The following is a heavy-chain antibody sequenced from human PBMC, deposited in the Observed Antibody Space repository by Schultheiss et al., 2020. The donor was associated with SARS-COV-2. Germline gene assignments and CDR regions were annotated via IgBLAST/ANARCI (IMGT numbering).Heavy chain of an antibody. D-gene: IGHD3-10*01. J-gene: IGHJ6*02. V-gene: IGHV4-61*08. CDR1: GVSVDSGGYY. Sequence: SETLSLTCTVSGVSVDSGGYYWTWLRQPPGKGLEWIGYISYSGSTNYNPSLKSRVTISVDMSKNQFSLKLSSVTAADTAVYYCARDKYGSGSYYKRYYYYGMDVWGQGTTVTVSS. CDR2: ISYSGST. CDR3: ARDKYGSGSYYKRYYYYGMDV.